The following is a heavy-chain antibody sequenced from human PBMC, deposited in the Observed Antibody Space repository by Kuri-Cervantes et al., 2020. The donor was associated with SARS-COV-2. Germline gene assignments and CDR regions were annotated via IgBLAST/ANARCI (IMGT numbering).Heavy chain of an antibody. CDR3: ARDKIEYNWNQDYYYYMDV. Sequence: GGSLRLSCAASGFTVSSNYMSWVRQAPGKGLEWVSSISSSSSYIYYADSVKGRFTISRDNAKNSLYLQMNSLRAEDTAVYYCARDKIEYNWNQDYYYYMDVWGKGTTVTVSS. CDR2: ISSSSSYI. CDR1: GFTVSSNY. J-gene: IGHJ6*03. D-gene: IGHD1-20*01. V-gene: IGHV3-21*01.